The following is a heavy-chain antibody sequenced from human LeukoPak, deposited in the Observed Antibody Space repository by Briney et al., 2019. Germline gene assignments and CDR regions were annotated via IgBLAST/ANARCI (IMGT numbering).Heavy chain of an antibody. J-gene: IGHJ4*02. D-gene: IGHD4-23*01. CDR1: GFTFSSYG. CDR2: IWYDGSNK. V-gene: IGHV3-33*01. Sequence: GGSLRLSCAASGFTFSSYGMHWVRQAPGKGLEWVAVIWYDGSNKYYADSVKGRFTISRDNSKNTLYLQMNSLRAEDTAMYYCAREEGVTALDYWGQGTLVTVSS. CDR3: AREEGVTALDY.